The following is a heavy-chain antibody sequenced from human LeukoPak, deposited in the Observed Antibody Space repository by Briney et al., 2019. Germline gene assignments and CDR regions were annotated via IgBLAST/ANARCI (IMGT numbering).Heavy chain of an antibody. CDR3: ARGYCSGGSCYHYFGY. D-gene: IGHD2-15*01. Sequence: PGGSLRLSCAASGFTFSSYSMNWVRQAPGKGLEWVSSISSSSSYIYYADSVKGRFTISRDNAKNSLYLQMNSLRAEDTAVYYCARGYCSGGSCYHYFGYWGQGTLVTVSS. CDR2: ISSSSSYI. J-gene: IGHJ4*02. V-gene: IGHV3-21*01. CDR1: GFTFSSYS.